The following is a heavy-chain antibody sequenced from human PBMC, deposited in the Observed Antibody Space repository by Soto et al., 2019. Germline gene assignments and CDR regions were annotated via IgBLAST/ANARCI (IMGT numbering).Heavy chain of an antibody. CDR2: ISDSGIT. D-gene: IGHD3-10*01. Sequence: KASETLSLTCTVSGASISTPEYYWSWIRQHPERGLEWIGYISDSGITNYSPSLRSRVTISADTSKRQFSLKLSSVTAADTAVYYCARGPAPNGSGSSVEYFQHWGQGTLVTVSS. CDR3: ARGPAPNGSGSSVEYFQH. CDR1: GASISTPEYY. V-gene: IGHV4-31*03. J-gene: IGHJ1*01.